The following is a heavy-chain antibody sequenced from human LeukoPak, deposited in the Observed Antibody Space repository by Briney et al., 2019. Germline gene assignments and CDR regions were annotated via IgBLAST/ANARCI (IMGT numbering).Heavy chain of an antibody. CDR2: ISAYNGNT. V-gene: IGHV1-18*01. D-gene: IGHD5-18*01. Sequence: GASVKVSCKASGYTFTSYGISWVRQAPGQGLEWMGWISAYNGNTNYAQELQGRVTMTTDTSTSTAYMELRSLRSDDTAVYYCARGVLRIQLWFDQHDAFDYWGQGTLVTVSS. J-gene: IGHJ4*02. CDR1: GYTFTSYG. CDR3: ARGVLRIQLWFDQHDAFDY.